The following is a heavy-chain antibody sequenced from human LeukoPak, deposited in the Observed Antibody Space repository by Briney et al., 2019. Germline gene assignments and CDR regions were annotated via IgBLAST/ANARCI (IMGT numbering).Heavy chain of an antibody. Sequence: SETLSLTCSVSGGSISGYYWTWIRQPPGKGLEWIGYIYDSGSTNQNPSLKSRVTISLDTSKNQFSLKLNSVTTADTAVYYCARSRDAYILGHWGQGILVTASS. CDR1: GGSISGYY. J-gene: IGHJ4*02. CDR2: IYDSGST. D-gene: IGHD5-24*01. V-gene: IGHV4-59*01. CDR3: ARSRDAYILGH.